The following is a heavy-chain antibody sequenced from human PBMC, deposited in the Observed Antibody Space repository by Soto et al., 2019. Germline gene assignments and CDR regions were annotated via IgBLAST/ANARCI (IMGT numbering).Heavy chain of an antibody. V-gene: IGHV4-30-4*01. CDR2: IYYSGST. CDR3: ARVCSSTSCYYARNNWFDP. J-gene: IGHJ5*02. D-gene: IGHD2-2*01. CDR1: GGSISSGDYY. Sequence: PSETLSLTCTDSGGSISSGDYYWSWIRQPPGKGLEWIGYIYYSGSTYYNPSLKSRVTISVDTSKNQFSLKLSSVTAADTAVYYCARVCSSTSCYYARNNWFDPWGQGTLVTVSS.